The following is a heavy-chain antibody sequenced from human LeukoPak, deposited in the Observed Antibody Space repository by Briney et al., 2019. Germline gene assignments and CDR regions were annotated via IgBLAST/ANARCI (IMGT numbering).Heavy chain of an antibody. CDR3: ARDKGHFDVDY. CDR1: GGSISNYY. J-gene: IGHJ4*02. D-gene: IGHD3-9*01. Sequence: SETLSLTCTVSGGSISNYYWGWIRQPPGKDLEWIGSIYYSGNTFYIPSLKSRLTISLDTSKNQFSLKLSSVTAADTAVYYCARDKGHFDVDYWGQGTLVTVSS. CDR2: IYYSGNT. V-gene: IGHV4-39*07.